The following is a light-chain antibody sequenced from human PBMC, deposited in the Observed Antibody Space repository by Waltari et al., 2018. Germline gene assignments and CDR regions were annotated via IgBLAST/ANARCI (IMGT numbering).Light chain of an antibody. CDR1: QDITNY. Sequence: DIQMTQSPSSLSASVGDRVTIACHASQDITNYLNWYQQTIGRAPKLLIYDASNLETGVSSRFSGSGSGTNFTFVISSLQPEDIATYYCQQSDGLPRTFGQGTQVEIK. V-gene: IGKV1-33*01. CDR3: QQSDGLPRT. CDR2: DAS. J-gene: IGKJ2*01.